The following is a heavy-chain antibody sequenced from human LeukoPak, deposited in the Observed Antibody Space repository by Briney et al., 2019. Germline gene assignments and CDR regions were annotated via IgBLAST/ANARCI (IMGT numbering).Heavy chain of an antibody. D-gene: IGHD1-26*01. Sequence: ASVKVSCKASGYTFTSYGISWVRQAPGQGLEWMGWISAYNGNTNYAQKLQGRVTMTTDTSTSTAYMELRSLRSDDTAVYYCASGPTTRGSPPYDYWGQGTLVTVSS. CDR3: ASGPTTRGSPPYDY. CDR2: ISAYNGNT. V-gene: IGHV1-18*01. J-gene: IGHJ4*02. CDR1: GYTFTSYG.